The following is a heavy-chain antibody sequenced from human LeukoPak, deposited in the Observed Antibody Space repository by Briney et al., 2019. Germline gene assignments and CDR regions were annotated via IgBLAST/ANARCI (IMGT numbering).Heavy chain of an antibody. Sequence: PGGALRLSCAAPNFIFIKYAMTRVRQAPGKGLEWVSSISGSGATTYYADSVKGRFTISRDNSKNTLFLQFNSLRAEDTAVTYCAKDKPTVDAKGPFDYWGQGTLVTVSS. V-gene: IGHV3-23*01. J-gene: IGHJ4*02. CDR3: AKDKPTVDAKGPFDY. D-gene: IGHD2-15*01. CDR2: ISGSGATT. CDR1: NFIFIKYA.